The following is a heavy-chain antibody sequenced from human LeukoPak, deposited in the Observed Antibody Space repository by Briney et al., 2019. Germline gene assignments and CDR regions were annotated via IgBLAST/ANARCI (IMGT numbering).Heavy chain of an antibody. CDR3: ARDPPEYQLLSGDY. D-gene: IGHD2-2*01. V-gene: IGHV3-21*01. CDR1: GFTFSSYS. CDR2: ISSSSSYI. J-gene: IGHJ4*02. Sequence: GGSLRLSCAPSGFTFSSYSMNWVRQAPGKGLEWVSSISSSSSYIYYADSVKGRFTISRDNAKNSLYLQMNSLRAEDTAMYYCARDPPEYQLLSGDYWGQGTLVTVSS.